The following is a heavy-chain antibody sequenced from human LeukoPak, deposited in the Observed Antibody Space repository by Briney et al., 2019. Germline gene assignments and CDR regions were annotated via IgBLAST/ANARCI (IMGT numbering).Heavy chain of an antibody. D-gene: IGHD2-2*01. CDR2: IYYSGST. CDR3: ARGRTKYQLRAFDL. J-gene: IGHJ2*01. CDR1: DGSISSGGYY. V-gene: IGHV4-31*03. Sequence: SSETLSLTCTVSDGSISSGGYYWSWICQHPGKGLEWIGYIYYSGSTYYNPSLKSRVTISVDTSKNQFSLKLSSVTAADTAVYYCARGRTKYQLRAFDLWGRGTLVTVSS.